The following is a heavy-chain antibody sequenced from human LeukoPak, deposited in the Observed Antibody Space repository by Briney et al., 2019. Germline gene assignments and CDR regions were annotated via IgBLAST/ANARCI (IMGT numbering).Heavy chain of an antibody. V-gene: IGHV3-53*01. CDR1: GFTVSSNY. D-gene: IGHD1-14*01. J-gene: IGHJ3*02. CDR3: ARYLSPWETRNPDAFDI. CDR2: IYSGGST. Sequence: GGSLRLSCAASGFTVSSNYMSWVRQAPGKGLEWVSVIYSGGSTYYADSVKGRFSISRDNSKNTLYLQMNSLRAEDTAVYYCARYLSPWETRNPDAFDIWGQGTMVTVSS.